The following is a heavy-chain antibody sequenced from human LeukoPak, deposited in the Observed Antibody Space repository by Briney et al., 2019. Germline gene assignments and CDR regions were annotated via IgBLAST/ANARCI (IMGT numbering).Heavy chain of an antibody. CDR1: GYTYTAYY. CDR3: ARGSALVTTYRGGNWFDP. V-gene: IGHV1-2*02. D-gene: IGHD5-18*01. CDR2: INPNSGDT. Sequence: ASVKVSCKASGYTYTAYYMHWVRQAPGQGLQRMGWINPNSGDTNYAQNFRGRVTMTRDTSISTAYMELSRLGSDDTAVYYWARGSALVTTYRGGNWFDPWGQGTLVTVSS. J-gene: IGHJ5*02.